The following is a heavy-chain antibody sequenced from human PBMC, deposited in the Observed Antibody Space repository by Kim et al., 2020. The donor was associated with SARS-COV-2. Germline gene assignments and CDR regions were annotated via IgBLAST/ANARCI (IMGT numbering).Heavy chain of an antibody. V-gene: IGHV4-4*07. Sequence: SETLSLTCTVSGGSISSYYWSWIRQPAGKGLEWIGRIYTSGSTNYNPSLKSRVTMSVDTPKNQFSLKLGSVTAADTAVYYCARDEAVAGTGSGNDYWGQGTLVTVSS. CDR1: GGSISSYY. CDR2: IYTSGST. J-gene: IGHJ4*02. CDR3: ARDEAVAGTGSGNDY. D-gene: IGHD6-19*01.